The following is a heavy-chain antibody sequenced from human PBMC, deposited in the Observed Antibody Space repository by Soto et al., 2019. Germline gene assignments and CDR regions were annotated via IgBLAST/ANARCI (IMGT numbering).Heavy chain of an antibody. CDR2: IYYSGST. D-gene: IGHD4-17*01. V-gene: IGHV4-59*01. J-gene: IGHJ6*02. CDR1: GGSISSYY. Sequence: SETLSLTCTVSGGSISSYYWSWIRQPPGKGLEWIGYIYYSGSTNYNPSLKSRVTISVDTSKNQFSLKLSSVTAADTAVYYCASNYGDYAAVGGYYGMDVWGQGTTVTVSS. CDR3: ASNYGDYAAVGGYYGMDV.